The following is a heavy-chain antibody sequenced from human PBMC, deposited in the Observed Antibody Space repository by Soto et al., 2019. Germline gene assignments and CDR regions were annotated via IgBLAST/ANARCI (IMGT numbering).Heavy chain of an antibody. CDR1: DSVFVTSV. CDR3: ARGGGRHLRPLDT. J-gene: IGHJ4*01. Sequence: QALLEQTGPEVKKPGDSVSIYCWLYDSVFVTSVITWLRQAPGQGLEWMGWISANDVGTLSAMKFTDSLVMSTDPMRHMAYLQLWDVTSDDSAVYFCARGGGRHLRPLDTWGHGTPVTVSS. V-gene: IGHV1-18*01. CDR2: ISANDVGT. D-gene: IGHD3-16*01.